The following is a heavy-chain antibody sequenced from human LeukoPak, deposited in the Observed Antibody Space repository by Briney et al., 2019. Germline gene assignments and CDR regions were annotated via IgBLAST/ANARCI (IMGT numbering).Heavy chain of an antibody. J-gene: IGHJ4*02. D-gene: IGHD3-3*01. Sequence: PSETLSLTCAVYGGSFSGYYWSWIRQPPGKGLEWIGSIYYTGSTYYNPSLKSRVTISVDTSKNQFSLKLSSVTAADTAVYYCARHELYRDFWSGYYTSAVDYWGQGTLVTVSS. V-gene: IGHV4-34*01. CDR2: IYYTGST. CDR1: GGSFSGYY. CDR3: ARHELYRDFWSGYYTSAVDY.